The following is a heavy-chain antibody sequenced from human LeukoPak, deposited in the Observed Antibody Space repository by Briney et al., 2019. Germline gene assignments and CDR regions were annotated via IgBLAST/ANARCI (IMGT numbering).Heavy chain of an antibody. CDR2: INPKSGDT. CDR1: GYTFTAYY. V-gene: IGHV1-2*02. CDR3: SRVTGQFEHDS. D-gene: IGHD2-21*02. J-gene: IGHJ4*02. Sequence: GASVKVSCKASGYTFTAYYMHWVRQAPGQGPEWMGWINPKSGDTNYAQKFQGRVTITRDTAISTGYMELSRLTSDDTAVYYCSRVTGQFEHDSWGQGTLVTVSS.